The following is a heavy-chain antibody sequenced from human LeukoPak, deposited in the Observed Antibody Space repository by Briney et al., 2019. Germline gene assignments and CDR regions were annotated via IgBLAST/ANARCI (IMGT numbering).Heavy chain of an antibody. V-gene: IGHV3-23*01. CDR1: GFTFSSYA. CDR3: ARAVEYSYGAGFDY. J-gene: IGHJ4*02. CDR2: ISGSGGST. D-gene: IGHD5-18*01. Sequence: GGSLRLSCAASGFTFSSYAMSWVRQAPGKGLEWVSAISGSGGSTYYADSVKGRFTISRDNSKNTLYLQMNSLRAEDTAVYYCARAVEYSYGAGFDYWGQGTLVTVSS.